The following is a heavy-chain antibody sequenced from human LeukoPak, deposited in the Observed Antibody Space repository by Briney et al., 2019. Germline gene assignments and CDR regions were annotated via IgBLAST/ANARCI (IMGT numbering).Heavy chain of an antibody. CDR1: GLTFSNAW. V-gene: IGHV3-15*01. CDR2: FKSKSTGGTT. Sequence: GGSLRLSCAASGLTFSNAWMSWVRQAPGKGLEWVGRFKSKSTGGTTDYAAPVNGRFTNSRDDSKNTLYLQMNSLRTDDTAVYYCTTEKRVGATDYWGQGTLDTVSS. J-gene: IGHJ4*02. CDR3: TTEKRVGATDY. D-gene: IGHD1-26*01.